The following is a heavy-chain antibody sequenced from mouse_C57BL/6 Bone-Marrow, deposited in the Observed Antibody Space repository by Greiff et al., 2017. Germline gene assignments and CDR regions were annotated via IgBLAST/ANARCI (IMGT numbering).Heavy chain of an antibody. D-gene: IGHD4-1*01. Sequence: EVLLVESEGGLVQPGSSMKLSCTASGFTFSDYYMAWVRQVPEKGLEWVANINYDGSSTYYLDSLKSRFIISRDNATNILYLQMSRLKSEDTATYYCARGRRHWDMDCWGQGTSVTVSS. CDR1: GFTFSDYY. J-gene: IGHJ4*01. CDR3: ARGRRHWDMDC. CDR2: INYDGSST. V-gene: IGHV5-16*01.